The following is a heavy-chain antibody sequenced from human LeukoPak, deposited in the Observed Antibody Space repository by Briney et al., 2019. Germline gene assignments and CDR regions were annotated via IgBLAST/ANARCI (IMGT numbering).Heavy chain of an antibody. CDR2: FDPEYGET. D-gene: IGHD2-2*01. CDR3: TTCLNGAGQPVAIYYYGMDV. Sequence: ASVKVSFKVSGYTLTEMSIHWVRQAPPGAREWMGGFDPEYGETVYAPKLQGSVTMTEDTSADTAYMALSSLRSEETAVYYCTTCLNGAGQPVAIYYYGMDVWGQGTTVTVSS. J-gene: IGHJ6*02. V-gene: IGHV1-24*01. CDR1: GYTLTEMS.